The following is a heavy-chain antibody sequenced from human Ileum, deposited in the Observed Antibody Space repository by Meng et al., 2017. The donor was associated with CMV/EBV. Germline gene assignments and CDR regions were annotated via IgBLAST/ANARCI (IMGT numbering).Heavy chain of an antibody. J-gene: IGHJ4*02. V-gene: IGHV4-4*01. CDR3: ARSSGHWSLDY. CDR1: GGSISSNCW. Sequence: CAVSGGSISSNCWWSWVRQPPGKGLEWIGEISHSGSTKYKASLKSRVTISLDKTKNDFSLKVTSVTAADTGVYFCARSSGHWSLDYWGQGTLVTVSS. CDR2: ISHSGST. D-gene: IGHD3-10*01.